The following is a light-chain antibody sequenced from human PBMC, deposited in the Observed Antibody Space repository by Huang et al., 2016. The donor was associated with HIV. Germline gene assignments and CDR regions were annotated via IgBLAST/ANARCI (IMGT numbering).Light chain of an antibody. CDR3: MQALQIPIT. J-gene: IGKJ3*01. CDR1: QSLLHSNGYNY. V-gene: IGKV2-28*01. Sequence: DIVMTQSPLSLPVTPGEPASISCRSSQSLLHSNGYNYLDWYLQKPGQSPQLLIYLGSNRASGVPDRFSGSGSGTDFTLKISRGEAEDVGVYYCMQALQIPITFGPGTKVDIK. CDR2: LGS.